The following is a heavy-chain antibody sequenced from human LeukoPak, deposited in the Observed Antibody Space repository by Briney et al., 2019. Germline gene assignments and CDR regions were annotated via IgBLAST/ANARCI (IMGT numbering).Heavy chain of an antibody. CDR1: GYSFTNYW. Sequence: GESLKISCKGSGYSFTNYWIGWVRQMPGKGLEWMGILYPADSDTTYSPSLQGQVTISADKSTSTAYLQWSSLKASDTAMYYCARRGDRYNHFDYWGQGTLVTVSS. J-gene: IGHJ4*02. V-gene: IGHV5-51*01. D-gene: IGHD5-24*01. CDR3: ARRGDRYNHFDY. CDR2: LYPADSDT.